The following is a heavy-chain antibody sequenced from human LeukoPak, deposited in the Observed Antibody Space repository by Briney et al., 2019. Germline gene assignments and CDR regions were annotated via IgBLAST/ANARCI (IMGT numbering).Heavy chain of an antibody. J-gene: IGHJ3*02. CDR3: AREVLRYFDWLSDAFDT. V-gene: IGHV1-2*02. Sequence: GASVKVSCKASGYTFTGYYMHWVRQAPGQGLEWMGWINPNSGGTNYAQKFQGRVTMTRDTSISTAYMELSRLRSDDTAVYYCAREVLRYFDWLSDAFDTWGQGTMVTVSS. CDR1: GYTFTGYY. CDR2: INPNSGGT. D-gene: IGHD3-9*01.